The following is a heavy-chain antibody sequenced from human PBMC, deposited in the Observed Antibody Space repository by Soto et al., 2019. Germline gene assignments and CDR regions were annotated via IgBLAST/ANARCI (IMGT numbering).Heavy chain of an antibody. D-gene: IGHD3-9*01. Sequence: ASVKFSCKASGYTFTSYDINWVRQATGQGLEWMGWMNPNSGNTGYAQKFQGRVTMTRNTSISTAYMELSSLRSEDTAVYYCASRSNYDILTGYYRPYYYYGMDVWGQGTTVTVSS. V-gene: IGHV1-8*01. J-gene: IGHJ6*02. CDR1: GYTFTSYD. CDR3: ASRSNYDILTGYYRPYYYYGMDV. CDR2: MNPNSGNT.